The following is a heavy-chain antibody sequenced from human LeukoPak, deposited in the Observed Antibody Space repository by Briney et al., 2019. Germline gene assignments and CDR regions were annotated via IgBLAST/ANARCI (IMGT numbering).Heavy chain of an antibody. CDR1: GYTFTGYY. CDR2: INPNSGGT. V-gene: IGHV1-2*02. Sequence: ASVKVSCKASGYTFTGYYMHWVRQAPGQGLEWMGWINPNSGGTNYAQKFQGRGTMTGDTSISTAYMELSRLRSDDTAVYYCARGMYYYYYGMDVWGQGTTVTVSS. J-gene: IGHJ6*02. CDR3: ARGMYYYYYGMDV.